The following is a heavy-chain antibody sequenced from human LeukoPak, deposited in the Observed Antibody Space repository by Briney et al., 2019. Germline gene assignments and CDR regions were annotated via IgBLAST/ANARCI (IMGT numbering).Heavy chain of an antibody. CDR1: GFTVSSNY. CDR3: ARDEGGWNFDY. CDR2: IYSGGNT. Sequence: GGSLRLFCAASGFTVSSNYMSWVRQATGKGLEWVSVIYSGGNTYYADSVKGRFTISRDDSKNTLYLQMNSLRAEDTAVYYCARDEGGWNFDYWGQGTLVTVSS. D-gene: IGHD6-19*01. V-gene: IGHV3-66*02. J-gene: IGHJ4*02.